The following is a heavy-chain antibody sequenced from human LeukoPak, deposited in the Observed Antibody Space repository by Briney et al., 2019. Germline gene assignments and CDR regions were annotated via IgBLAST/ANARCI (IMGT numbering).Heavy chain of an antibody. CDR2: INSDGSTT. J-gene: IGHJ4*02. CDR1: GFTFSSYW. D-gene: IGHD1-7*01. Sequence: PGGSLRLSCAASGFTFSSYWMHWARQAPGKGLVWVSGINSDGSTTRYADSVKGRFTISRDNAKNTLYLQMNSLRVEDTAVYYCAKYKWNYDYFDYWGQGTLVTVSS. CDR3: AKYKWNYDYFDY. V-gene: IGHV3-74*01.